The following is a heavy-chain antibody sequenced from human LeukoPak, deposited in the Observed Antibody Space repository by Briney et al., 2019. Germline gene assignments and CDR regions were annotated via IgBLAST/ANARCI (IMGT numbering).Heavy chain of an antibody. J-gene: IGHJ4*02. CDR1: GFTFSLYN. V-gene: IGHV3-48*03. CDR2: ISASETSI. D-gene: IGHD6-19*01. Sequence: GGSLRLSCAASGFTFSLYNMNWVRQAPGKGLGWVSQISASETSIKYADSVRGRFTISRDNVKNSVYLQMNSLRAEDTAIYYCVRDNLENQWLERSYWGQGTLVTVSS. CDR3: VRDNLENQWLERSY.